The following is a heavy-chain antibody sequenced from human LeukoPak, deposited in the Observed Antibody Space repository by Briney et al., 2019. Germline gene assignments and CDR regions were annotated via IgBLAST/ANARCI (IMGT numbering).Heavy chain of an antibody. CDR1: GYTFTTYA. CDR3: ARVDPDVGVLDY. V-gene: IGHV1-3*01. J-gene: IGHJ4*02. CDR2: INAGYFNT. Sequence: ASVKVSCKASGYTFTTYAMHWVRQAPGQRLEWMGRINAGYFNTRYSQKFQGRVTITRDTSASTAYMELSSLRSEDTAVYYCARVDPDVGVLDYWGQGTLVTVSS. D-gene: IGHD1-26*01.